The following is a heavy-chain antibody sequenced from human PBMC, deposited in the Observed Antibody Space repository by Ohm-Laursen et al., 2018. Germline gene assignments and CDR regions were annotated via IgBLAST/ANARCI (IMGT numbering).Heavy chain of an antibody. V-gene: IGHV1-2*06. CDR3: AREYCSSTSCYTGGGHYYYYYGMDV. CDR1: GYTFTSYG. Sequence: GASVKVSCKASGYTFTSYGISWVRQAPGQGLEWMGRINPNSGGTNYAQKFQGRVTMTRDTSISTAYMELSRLRSDDTAVYYCAREYCSSTSCYTGGGHYYYYYGMDVWGQGTTVTVSS. D-gene: IGHD2-2*02. CDR2: INPNSGGT. J-gene: IGHJ6*02.